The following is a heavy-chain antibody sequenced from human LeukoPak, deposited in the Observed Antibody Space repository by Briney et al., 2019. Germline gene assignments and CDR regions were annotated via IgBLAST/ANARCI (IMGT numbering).Heavy chain of an antibody. J-gene: IGHJ4*02. CDR3: AREWYSGSYLFDY. Sequence: GGSLRLSCAASGFTFSSYSMNWVRQAPGKGLEWVSYISSSSSTIYYADSVKGRFTISRDNAKNSLYLQMNSLRAEDTAVYYCAREWYSGSYLFDYWGQGTLVTVSS. D-gene: IGHD1-26*01. V-gene: IGHV3-48*04. CDR1: GFTFSSYS. CDR2: ISSSSSTI.